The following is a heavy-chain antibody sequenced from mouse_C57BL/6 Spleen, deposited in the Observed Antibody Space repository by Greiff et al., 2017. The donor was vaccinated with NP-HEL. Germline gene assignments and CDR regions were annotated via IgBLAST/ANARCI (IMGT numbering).Heavy chain of an antibody. CDR1: GFTFSSYG. Sequence: EVNVVESGGDLVKPGGSLKLSCAASGFTFSSYGMSWVRQTPDKRLEWVATISSGGSYTYYPDSVKGRFTISRDNAKNTLYLQMSSLKSEDTAMYYCARRLGYAMDYWGQGTSVTVSS. CDR2: ISSGGSYT. V-gene: IGHV5-6*02. D-gene: IGHD4-1*01. CDR3: ARRLGYAMDY. J-gene: IGHJ4*01.